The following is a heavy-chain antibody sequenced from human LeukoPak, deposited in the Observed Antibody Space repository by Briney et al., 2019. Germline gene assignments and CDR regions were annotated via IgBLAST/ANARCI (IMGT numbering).Heavy chain of an antibody. V-gene: IGHV3-21*01. CDR2: ISSSSSYI. Sequence: GGSLRLSCAASGFTFSSYSMNWVRQAPGKGLEWVSSISSSSSYIYYADSVKGRFTISRDNSKNTLYLQMDSLRAEDTAVYYCARALTVYYDSSGYGGAFDIWGQGTMVTVSS. CDR3: ARALTVYYDSSGYGGAFDI. J-gene: IGHJ3*02. CDR1: GFTFSSYS. D-gene: IGHD3-22*01.